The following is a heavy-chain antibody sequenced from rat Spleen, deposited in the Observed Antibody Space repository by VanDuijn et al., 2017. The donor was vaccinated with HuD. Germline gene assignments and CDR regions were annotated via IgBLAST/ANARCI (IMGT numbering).Heavy chain of an antibody. V-gene: IGHV5-31*01. D-gene: IGHD4-3*01. CDR3: VREEFGVRY. CDR1: GFTFSNSA. CDR2: ITNTGGST. Sequence: EVQLVESGGGLVQPGRSLKLSCAASGFTFSNSAMAWVRQAPGKGLEWVASITNTGGSTYYPDSVKGRFTISRDNAQNTLYLQMSKLGSEDTAIYYCVREEFGVRYWGQGVMVTVSS. J-gene: IGHJ2*01.